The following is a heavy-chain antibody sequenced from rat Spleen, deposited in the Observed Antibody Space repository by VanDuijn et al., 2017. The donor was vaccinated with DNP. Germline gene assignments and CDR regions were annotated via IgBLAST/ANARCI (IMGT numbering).Heavy chain of an antibody. Sequence: EVQLVESGGGLVQPGRSLKLSCAASGFTFSDYYMAWVRQAPTKGLEWVATIIYDGSHTFYGDSVKGRFTISRDNAGSTLYLQMNSLRSEDTATYYCARRDDYPTPFAYWGQGTLVTVSS. CDR3: ARRDDYPTPFAY. CDR1: GFTFSDYY. CDR2: IIYDGSHT. D-gene: IGHD1-4*01. J-gene: IGHJ3*01. V-gene: IGHV5-22*01.